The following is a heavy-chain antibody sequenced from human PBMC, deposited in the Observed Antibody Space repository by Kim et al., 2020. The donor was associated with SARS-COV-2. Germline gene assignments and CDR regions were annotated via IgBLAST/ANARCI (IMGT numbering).Heavy chain of an antibody. Sequence: DSVKGRFTISRDNYKNTLYLQMNSLRAEDTAVYYCARGYSSGWGIYYFDYWGQGTLVTVSS. J-gene: IGHJ4*02. V-gene: IGHV3-30*07. CDR3: ARGYSSGWGIYYFDY. D-gene: IGHD6-19*01.